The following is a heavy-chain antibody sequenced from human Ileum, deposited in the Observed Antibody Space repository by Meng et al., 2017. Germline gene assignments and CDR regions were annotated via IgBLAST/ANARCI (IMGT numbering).Heavy chain of an antibody. D-gene: IGHD3-22*01. Sequence: QLRLQESAPGLVKPSETLSLMGTVSGGSISSSSHCCDWIRQPPGKGLEWIGSICYSGNTYYNPSLKSRVSMSVDTSKKQISLKLNSVTAADTAVYYCARDRDSSGYYPYWGQGTLVTVSS. J-gene: IGHJ4*02. CDR1: GGSISSSSHC. CDR3: ARDRDSSGYYPY. V-gene: IGHV4-39*02. CDR2: ICYSGNT.